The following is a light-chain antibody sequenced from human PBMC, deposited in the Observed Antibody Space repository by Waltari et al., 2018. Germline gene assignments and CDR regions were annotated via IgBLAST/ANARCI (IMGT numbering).Light chain of an antibody. J-gene: IGKJ4*01. CDR3: QQSYSTLGLT. V-gene: IGKV1-39*01. CDR1: QSISHY. CDR2: AAS. Sequence: DIQMTQSPSSLSASVGDRVTITCRASQSISHYLNWYQQKPGKAPKLLIYAASSLQSGVPSRFTGSGSGTDFTLTISSLQPEDFATYYCQQSYSTLGLTFGGGTKVEIK.